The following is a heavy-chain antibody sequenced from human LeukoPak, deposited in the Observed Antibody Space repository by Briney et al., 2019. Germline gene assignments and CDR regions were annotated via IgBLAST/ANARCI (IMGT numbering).Heavy chain of an antibody. D-gene: IGHD1-26*01. CDR2: VYYTGRT. Sequence: PSQTLSLTCTVSGGSMSSASSYWGWIRQPPGKGLEWIGTVYYTGRTYNNPSLKSRITISVDSSNNQFSLKVASVTAADTAVYYCASTHAGRYYTTFDSWGQGTLVAVSS. CDR3: ASTHAGRYYTTFDS. V-gene: IGHV4-39*01. CDR1: GGSMSSASSY. J-gene: IGHJ4*02.